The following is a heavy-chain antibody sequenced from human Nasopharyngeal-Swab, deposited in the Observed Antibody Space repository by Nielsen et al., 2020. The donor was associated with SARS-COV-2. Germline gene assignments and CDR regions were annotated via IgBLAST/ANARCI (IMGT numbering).Heavy chain of an antibody. CDR1: GGSFSGYY. CDR2: INHSGST. Sequence: GSLRLSCAVYGGSFSGYYWSWIRQPPGKGLEWIGEINHSGSTNYNPSLKSRVTISVDTSKNQFSLKLSSVTAAGTAVYYCARAHVVVVAATLVWDYYYYMDVWGKGTTVTVSS. J-gene: IGHJ6*03. V-gene: IGHV4-34*01. CDR3: ARAHVVVVAATLVWDYYYYMDV. D-gene: IGHD2-15*01.